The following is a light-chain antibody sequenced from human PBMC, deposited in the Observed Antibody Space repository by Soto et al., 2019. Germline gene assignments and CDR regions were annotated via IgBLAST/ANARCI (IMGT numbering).Light chain of an antibody. V-gene: IGKV3-20*01. J-gene: IGKJ2*01. Sequence: ILLTQSPGTLYLSAGERATLSCRASQSVSSNYFAWYQQKRGQAPRLLLYAASARATGIPDRFSGSWSGTDFTLTISRLEPPDFAVYFWQLYGSSPPRYTFAQGTRLEIK. CDR3: QLYGSSPPRYT. CDR2: AAS. CDR1: QSVSSNY.